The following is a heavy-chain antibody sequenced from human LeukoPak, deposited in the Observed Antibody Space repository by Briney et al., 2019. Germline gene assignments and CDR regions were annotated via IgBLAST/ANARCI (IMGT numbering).Heavy chain of an antibody. Sequence: GGSLRLSRAASGFTFSNAWMSWVRQAPGKGLEWVGRIKSKTDGGTTDYAAPVKGRFTISRDDSKNTLYLQMNSLKTEDTAVYYCTTDTAMIPFDYWGQGTLVTVSS. V-gene: IGHV3-15*01. CDR3: TTDTAMIPFDY. CDR1: GFTFSNAW. J-gene: IGHJ4*02. D-gene: IGHD5-18*01. CDR2: IKSKTDGGTT.